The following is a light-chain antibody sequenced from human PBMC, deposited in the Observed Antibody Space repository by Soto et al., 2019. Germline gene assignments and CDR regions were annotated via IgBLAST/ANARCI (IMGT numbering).Light chain of an antibody. J-gene: IGKJ1*01. CDR3: QQYSRRST. Sequence: DIHMNQSPSTLPAYVGDRVHITCRDSQSISNWLAWYQQKPGKAPNLLIYDASSLQSGVPSRLSGSGFGTEFTLTISSLQPGDFATYYCQQYSRRSTFCQVTKVDIK. V-gene: IGKV1-5*01. CDR2: DAS. CDR1: QSISNW.